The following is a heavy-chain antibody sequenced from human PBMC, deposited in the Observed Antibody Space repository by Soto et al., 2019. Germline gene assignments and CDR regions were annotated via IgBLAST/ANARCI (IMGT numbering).Heavy chain of an antibody. D-gene: IGHD3-10*01. CDR2: IRSKAYGGTT. CDR1: GFTFGGYA. J-gene: IGHJ3*01. Sequence: GGSLRLSCTASGFTFGGYAMSWVRQAPGKGVEWVGFIRSKAYGGTTEYAASVKGRFTISRDDSKSIAYLQMNNLKTEDTAVYYRSRERKGYLGVSLLNFDLWGQGTMVTVSS. CDR3: SRERKGYLGVSLLNFDL. V-gene: IGHV3-49*04.